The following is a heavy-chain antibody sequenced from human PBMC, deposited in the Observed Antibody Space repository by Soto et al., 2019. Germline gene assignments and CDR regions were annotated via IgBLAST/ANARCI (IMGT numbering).Heavy chain of an antibody. D-gene: IGHD2-2*03. CDR1: GYTFTSYA. CDR2: INAGHGNT. V-gene: IGHV1-3*01. Sequence: ASVKVSCKASGYTFTSYAMHWVRQAPGQRLEWMGWINAGHGNTKYSQKFQGRVTITGDTSASTAYMELSSLRSEDTALYYCAGQGGYCSSTSCYPYWGQGTLVTVSS. CDR3: AGQGGYCSSTSCYPY. J-gene: IGHJ4*02.